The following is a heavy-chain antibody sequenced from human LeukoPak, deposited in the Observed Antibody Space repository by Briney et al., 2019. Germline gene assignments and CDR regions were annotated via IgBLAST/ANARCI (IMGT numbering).Heavy chain of an antibody. CDR1: GASISSYY. Sequence: PSETLSLTCGVSGASISSYYWTWIRQPAGKGLEWIGRIYASGNTDYNPSLKSRVTMSVDTSKNQFSLKLSSVTAADTAIYYCARVRLQPGTRLLIPNYFDYWGRGTLVTVSS. CDR2: IYASGNT. D-gene: IGHD3-16*01. V-gene: IGHV4-4*07. CDR3: ARVRLQPGTRLLIPNYFDY. J-gene: IGHJ4*02.